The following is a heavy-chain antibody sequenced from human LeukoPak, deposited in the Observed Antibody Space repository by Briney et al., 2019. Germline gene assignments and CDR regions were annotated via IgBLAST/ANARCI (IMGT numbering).Heavy chain of an antibody. J-gene: IGHJ5*02. CDR2: MDKETNLYAT. CDR1: GFTFSDSA. D-gene: IGHD1-26*01. V-gene: IGHV3-73*01. Sequence: TGGSLKLSWVASGFTFSDSAIHWVRQSSGKGLEGIGHMDKETNLYATAIAASVKGRFTVSRDDSKNTAYLHMNSLKTEDTALYYCTRDSGTYNWFDPWGQGTLVTVSS. CDR3: TRDSGTYNWFDP.